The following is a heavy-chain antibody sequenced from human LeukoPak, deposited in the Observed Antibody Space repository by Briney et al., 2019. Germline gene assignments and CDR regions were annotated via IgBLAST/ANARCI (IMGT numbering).Heavy chain of an antibody. J-gene: IGHJ4*02. D-gene: IGHD6-13*01. CDR1: GFTFDDYA. Sequence: GGSLRLSCAASGFTFDDYAMHWVRQAPGKGLEWVPGISWNSGSIGYADSVKGRFTISRDNAKNSLYLQMNSLRAEDTALYYCAKDAAAGSGYYFDYWGQGTLVTVSS. CDR3: AKDAAAGSGYYFDY. CDR2: ISWNSGSI. V-gene: IGHV3-9*01.